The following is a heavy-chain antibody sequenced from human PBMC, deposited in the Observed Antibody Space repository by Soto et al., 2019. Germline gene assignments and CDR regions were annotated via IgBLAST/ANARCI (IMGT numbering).Heavy chain of an antibody. Sequence: SQTVSEAPAMWTFSNYRIHPYRQTKGKEMNSLATTSHHGIRNHYADSVMGRFTISRDNVKTVVYLHLSGTRVEDTAIYYRAKDWVGGSNNYQLDYWGQGNAVTV. CDR2: TSHHGIRN. CDR3: AKDWVGGSNNYQLDY. J-gene: IGHJ4*02. D-gene: IGHD1-26*01. CDR1: MWTFSNYR. V-gene: IGHV3-30*18.